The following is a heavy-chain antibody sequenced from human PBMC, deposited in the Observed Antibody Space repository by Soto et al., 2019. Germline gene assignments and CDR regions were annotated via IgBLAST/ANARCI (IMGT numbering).Heavy chain of an antibody. D-gene: IGHD3-3*01. V-gene: IGHV4-34*02. Sequence: QVHLQQWGAGLLKPSETLSLTCAVYGGSVNGYYWNWIRQPPGKGLEWIGEINHTGGTHYNPSLKSRVTMSVDTSKNQFSLRLSSVTAADTAIYYCANRITVFGLLIPPFDPWGQGTQVTVSS. CDR3: ANRITVFGLLIPPFDP. CDR1: GGSVNGYY. CDR2: INHTGGT. J-gene: IGHJ5*02.